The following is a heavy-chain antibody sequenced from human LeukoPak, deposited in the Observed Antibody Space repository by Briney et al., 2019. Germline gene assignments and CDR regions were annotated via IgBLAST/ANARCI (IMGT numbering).Heavy chain of an antibody. J-gene: IGHJ4*02. Sequence: ASVKVSCKASGYTFTGYYMHWVRQAPGQGLEWMGWINPNSGGTNYAQKFQGRVTMTRDTSISTAYMELSSLRSEDTAVYYCATISGSHGLWDYWGQGTLVTVSS. CDR3: ATISGSHGLWDY. V-gene: IGHV1-2*02. D-gene: IGHD1-26*01. CDR2: INPNSGGT. CDR1: GYTFTGYY.